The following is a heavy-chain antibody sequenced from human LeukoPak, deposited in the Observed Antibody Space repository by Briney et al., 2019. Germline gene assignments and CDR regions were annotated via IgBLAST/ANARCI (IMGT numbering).Heavy chain of an antibody. V-gene: IGHV1-2*04. J-gene: IGHJ4*02. CDR1: GYTFTSYD. D-gene: IGHD3-10*01. Sequence: GASVKVSCKASGYTFTSYDINWVRQATGQGLEWMGWMNPNNGGTNYAQKFQGWVTMTRDTSISTAYMELGRLRSDDTAVYYCATDGSGSYPLYYFDFWGQGTLVTVSS. CDR2: MNPNNGGT. CDR3: ATDGSGSYPLYYFDF.